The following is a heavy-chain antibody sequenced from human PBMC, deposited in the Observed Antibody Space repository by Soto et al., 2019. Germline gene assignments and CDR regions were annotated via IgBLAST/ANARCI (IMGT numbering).Heavy chain of an antibody. Sequence: PGGSLRLSCAASGFTFSSYAMSWVRQAPGKGLEWVSAISGSGGSTYYADSVKGRFTISRDNSKNTLYLQMNSLRAEDTAVYYCAKDPTEVAHHYYGMDVWGQGTTVTVSS. V-gene: IGHV3-23*01. CDR2: ISGSGGST. CDR3: AKDPTEVAHHYYGMDV. CDR1: GFTFSSYA. J-gene: IGHJ6*02. D-gene: IGHD4-4*01.